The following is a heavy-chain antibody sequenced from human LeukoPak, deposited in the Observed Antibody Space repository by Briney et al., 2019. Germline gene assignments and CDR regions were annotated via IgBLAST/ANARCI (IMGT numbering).Heavy chain of an antibody. CDR3: ARGGKATVVTM. CDR1: GGSISNYY. V-gene: IGHV4-4*07. CDR2: MYSSGST. D-gene: IGHD4-23*01. J-gene: IGHJ4*02. Sequence: SETLSLTCTVSGGSISNYYWSWIRQPAGKGLEWIGRMYSSGSTNYNPSLKSRVSMSVDTSKNQFSLKLTSVTAADTAVYYCARGGKATVVTMWGQGILVTVSS.